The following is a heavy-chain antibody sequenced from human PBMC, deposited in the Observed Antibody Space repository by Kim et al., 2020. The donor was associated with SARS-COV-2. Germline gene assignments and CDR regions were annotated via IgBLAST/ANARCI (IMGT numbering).Heavy chain of an antibody. CDR3: ARDPGRYCSGGSCYSRDY. CDR2: IIPILGIA. V-gene: IGHV1-69*04. J-gene: IGHJ4*02. D-gene: IGHD2-15*01. CDR1: GGTFSSYA. Sequence: ASVKVSCKASGGTFSSYAISWVRQAPGQGLEWMGRIIPILGIANYAQKFQGRVTITADKSTSTAYMELCSLRSEDTAVYYCARDPGRYCSGGSCYSRDYWGQGTLVTVSS.